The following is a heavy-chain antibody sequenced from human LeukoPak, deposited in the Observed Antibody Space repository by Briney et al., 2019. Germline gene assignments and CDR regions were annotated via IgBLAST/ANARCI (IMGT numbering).Heavy chain of an antibody. CDR1: GGTFSSYA. CDR2: ISAYNGNT. J-gene: IGHJ3*02. V-gene: IGHV1-18*01. CDR3: ARDLGGARAFDI. D-gene: IGHD1-26*01. Sequence: GASVKVSCKASGGTFSSYAISWVRQAPGQGLEWMGWISAYNGNTNYAQKLQGRVTMTTDTSTSTAYMELRSLRSDDTAVYYCARDLGGARAFDIWGQGTMVTVSS.